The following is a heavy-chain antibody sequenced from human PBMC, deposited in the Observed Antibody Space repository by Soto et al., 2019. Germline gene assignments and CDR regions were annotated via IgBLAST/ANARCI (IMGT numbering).Heavy chain of an antibody. CDR3: TRARDIVVVPAAIQSGYFDL. CDR1: GYTFTSYY. CDR2: INPSGGST. D-gene: IGHD2-2*01. V-gene: IGHV1-46*01. J-gene: IGHJ2*01. Sequence: QVQLVQSGAEVKKPGASVKVSCKASGYTFTSYYMHWVRQAPGQGLEWMGIINPSGGSTSYAQKFQGRVTMTRETSTSTVYMELSSLRSEDTAVYYCTRARDIVVVPAAIQSGYFDLWGRGTLVTVSS.